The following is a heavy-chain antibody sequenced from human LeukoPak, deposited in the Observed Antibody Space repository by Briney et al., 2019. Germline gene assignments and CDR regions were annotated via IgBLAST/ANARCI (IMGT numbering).Heavy chain of an antibody. CDR1: GYSFTSYW. J-gene: IGHJ6*02. D-gene: IGHD2-2*01. V-gene: IGHV5-10-1*01. CDR2: IDPSDSYT. Sequence: GESLRISCKCSGYSFTSYWISWVRQMPGKGLEWRGRIDPSDSYTNYSPSFQGHVTISADKSISTAYLQWSSLKASDTAMYYCARHANYNCSSTSCPFDYYYYGMDVWGQGTTVTVSS. CDR3: ARHANYNCSSTSCPFDYYYYGMDV.